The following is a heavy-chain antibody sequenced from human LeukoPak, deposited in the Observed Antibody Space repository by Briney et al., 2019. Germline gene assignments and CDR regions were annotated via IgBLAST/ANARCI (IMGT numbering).Heavy chain of an antibody. CDR3: ARDGPLGGAFDI. Sequence: ASVKASCKASGYTFTGYYIHWVRQPPGQGLEWMGWINPYSGGTKYAQKLQDRVTMTRETSISTAYMALSRLRSDDTAVYFCARDGPLGGAFDIWGQGTMVTVSS. D-gene: IGHD3-16*01. CDR1: GYTFTGYY. J-gene: IGHJ3*02. CDR2: INPYSGGT. V-gene: IGHV1-2*02.